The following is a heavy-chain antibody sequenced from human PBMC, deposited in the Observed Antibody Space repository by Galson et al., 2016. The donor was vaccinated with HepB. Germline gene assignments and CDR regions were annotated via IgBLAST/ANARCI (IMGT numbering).Heavy chain of an antibody. Sequence: SLRLSCAASGFTFNKYGMHWVRQAPGKGLEWVAADSVHGGRKFYADAVKGRFTSSRDSANNMLFLQMSSLRDDDTAGYYCAKRHEYCPPVGCSVDYWGQGTLVSVSS. CDR3: AKRHEYCPPVGCSVDY. CDR2: DSVHGGRK. V-gene: IGHV3-30*18. J-gene: IGHJ4*02. D-gene: IGHD3-10*02. CDR1: GFTFNKYG.